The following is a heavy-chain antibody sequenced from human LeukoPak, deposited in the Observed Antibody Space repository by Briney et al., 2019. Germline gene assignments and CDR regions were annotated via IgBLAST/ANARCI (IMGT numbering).Heavy chain of an antibody. V-gene: IGHV3-53*01. CDR2: IYSGST. Sequence: TGGSLRLSCTVSGFTVSSNSMSWVRQAPGKGLEWVSFIYSGSTHYADSVKGRFTISRDNSKNTLYLQMNSLRAEDTAVYYCARRAGGYSHPYDYWGQGILVTVSS. CDR3: ARRAGGYSHPYDY. D-gene: IGHD4-23*01. J-gene: IGHJ4*02. CDR1: GFTVSSNS.